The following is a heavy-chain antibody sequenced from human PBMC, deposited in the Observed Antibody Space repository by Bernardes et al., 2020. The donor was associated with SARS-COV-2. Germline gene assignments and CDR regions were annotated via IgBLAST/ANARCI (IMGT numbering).Heavy chain of an antibody. CDR2: FDPEDGET. J-gene: IGHJ5*02. Sequence: ASVKVSCKVSGYTLTELSMHWVRQAPGKGLEWMGGFDPEDGETIYAQKFQGRVTMTEDTSTDTAYMELSSLRSEGTAVYYCATGPPITGTTGDWFDPWGQGTLVTVSS. CDR1: GYTLTELS. CDR3: ATGPPITGTTGDWFDP. D-gene: IGHD1-20*01. V-gene: IGHV1-24*01.